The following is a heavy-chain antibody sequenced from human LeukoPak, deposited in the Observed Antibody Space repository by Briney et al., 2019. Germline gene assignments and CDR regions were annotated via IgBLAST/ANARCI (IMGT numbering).Heavy chain of an antibody. CDR2: ITTGDGNT. V-gene: IGHV3-23*01. Sequence: QTGGSLRLSCTASGFTFSSYTMTWVRQAPGMGLKWVSTITTGDGNTYYADSVKGRFTVSRDDSKNTLYLQMNSLRAEDTAVYYCAKDGGLWVSAHWGDSWGRGTLVTVSS. D-gene: IGHD7-27*01. CDR3: AKDGGLWVSAHWGDS. CDR1: GFTFSSYT. J-gene: IGHJ4*02.